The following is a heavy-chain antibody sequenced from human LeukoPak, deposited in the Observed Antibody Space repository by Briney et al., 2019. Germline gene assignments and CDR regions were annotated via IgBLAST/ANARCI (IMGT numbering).Heavy chain of an antibody. CDR1: GGSISSSSYY. CDR2: IYYSGST. V-gene: IGHV4-39*01. Sequence: PSETLSHTCTVSGGSISSSSYYWGWIRQPPGKGLEWIGSIYYSGSTYYNPSLKSRVTISVDTSKNQFSLKLSSVTAADTAVYYCARHPYYDFWSGSGAFDIWGQGTMVTVSS. J-gene: IGHJ3*02. CDR3: ARHPYYDFWSGSGAFDI. D-gene: IGHD3-3*01.